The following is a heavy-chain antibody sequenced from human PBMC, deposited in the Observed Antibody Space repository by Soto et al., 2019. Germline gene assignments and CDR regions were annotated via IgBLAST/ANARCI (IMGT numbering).Heavy chain of an antibody. J-gene: IGHJ5*02. CDR2: IYYSGST. CDR3: ARDQLEGNWFDP. V-gene: IGHV4-31*03. D-gene: IGHD1-1*01. CDR1: GVSISSGGYY. Sequence: SETLSLTCTVSGVSISSGGYYWTWIRQHPQKGLEWIGHIYYSGSTYYNPSLKSRVTVSVDTSKNQFSLKLSSVTAADTAVYYCARDQLEGNWFDPWGQGTLVTVSS.